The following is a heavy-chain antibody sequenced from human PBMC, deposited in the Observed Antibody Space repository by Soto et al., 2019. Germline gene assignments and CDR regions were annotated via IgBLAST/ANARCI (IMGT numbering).Heavy chain of an antibody. D-gene: IGHD6-13*01. J-gene: IGHJ4*02. CDR3: ARGGVAAAGLREYYFDY. CDR2: INHSGST. V-gene: IGHV4-34*01. Sequence: SETLSLTCAVYGGSFSGYYWSWIRQPPGKGLEWIGEINHSGSTNYNPSLKSRVTISVDTSKNQFSLKLSSVTAADTAVYYCARGGVAAAGLREYYFDYWGQGTMGTVSS. CDR1: GGSFSGYY.